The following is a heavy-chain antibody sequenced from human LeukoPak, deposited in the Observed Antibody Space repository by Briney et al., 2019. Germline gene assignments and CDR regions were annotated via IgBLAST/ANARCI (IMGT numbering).Heavy chain of an antibody. V-gene: IGHV4-31*03. CDR3: ARNRDGYNSFDY. Sequence: SQTLSLTCTVSGGSINKGGYYWSWIRQHPGKGLEWIGYIYYSGSSYYNPSLRSRVTISVDTSKNHFSLKLSSVTAADTAVYYCARNRDGYNSFDYWGQGTLVTVSS. D-gene: IGHD5-24*01. J-gene: IGHJ4*02. CDR1: GGSINKGGYY. CDR2: IYYSGSS.